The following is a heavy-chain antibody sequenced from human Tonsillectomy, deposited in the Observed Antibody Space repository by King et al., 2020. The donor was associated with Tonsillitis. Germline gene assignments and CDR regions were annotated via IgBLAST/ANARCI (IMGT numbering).Heavy chain of an antibody. CDR2: IRSEAYGATT. Sequence: VQLVESGGGLVQPGRSLRLSCRTSGFIFGDYAMNWVRQAPGKGLEWVGFIRSEAYGATTENTASVKGRFTISRDDSKSIAYLQMDSLKSEDTAVYYCTSGRWQAAFDLWGQGTMVTVSS. D-gene: IGHD4-23*01. V-gene: IGHV3-49*04. J-gene: IGHJ3*01. CDR1: GFIFGDYA. CDR3: TSGRWQAAFDL.